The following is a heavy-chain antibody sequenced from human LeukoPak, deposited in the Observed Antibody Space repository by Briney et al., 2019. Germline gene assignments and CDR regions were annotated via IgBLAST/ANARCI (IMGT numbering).Heavy chain of an antibody. CDR2: ISSSSSYI. V-gene: IGHV3-21*01. D-gene: IGHD5-24*01. J-gene: IGHJ4*02. CDR3: ARGHNNY. CDR1: GFTFSCYS. Sequence: GGSLRLSCAASGFTFSCYSMNWVRQAPGKGLEWVSSISSSSSYIFYADSLKYRFTISRDNAKNSMYLQMNSLRAEDTAVYSCARGHNNYWGQGTLVTVSS.